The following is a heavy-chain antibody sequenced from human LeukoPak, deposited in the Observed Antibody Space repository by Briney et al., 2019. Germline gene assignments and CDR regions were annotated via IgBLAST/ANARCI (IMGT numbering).Heavy chain of an antibody. CDR2: INWNGGST. Sequence: GGSLRLSCAASGFTFDDYGMSWVRQAPGEGLEWVSGINWNGGSTGYADSVKGRFTISRDNSKNTLYLQMNSLRAEDTAVYYCAKDHRGLDYWGQGTLVTVSS. D-gene: IGHD5-12*01. J-gene: IGHJ4*02. V-gene: IGHV3-20*04. CDR3: AKDHRGLDY. CDR1: GFTFDDYG.